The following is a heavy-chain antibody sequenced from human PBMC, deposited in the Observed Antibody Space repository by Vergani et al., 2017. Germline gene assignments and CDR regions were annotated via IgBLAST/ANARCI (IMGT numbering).Heavy chain of an antibody. Sequence: EVQLLESGGGLVQPGGSLRLSCAASGFTFSSYAMSWVRQAPGQGLEWVSGISGSGGNTYYANSVKGRFTISRDNSKNTLYLQMNSLRADDTAVYYCAKGVYCSSTSCYEGRGYYYGMGVWGKGTTVTFSS. J-gene: IGHJ6*04. CDR1: GFTFSSYA. CDR2: ISGSGGNT. V-gene: IGHV3-23*01. CDR3: AKGVYCSSTSCYEGRGYYYGMGV. D-gene: IGHD2-2*01.